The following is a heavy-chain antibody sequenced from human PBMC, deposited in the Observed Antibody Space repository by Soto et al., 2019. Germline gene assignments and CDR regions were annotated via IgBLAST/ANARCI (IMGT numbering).Heavy chain of an antibody. J-gene: IGHJ5*02. V-gene: IGHV2-5*02. CDR3: AHNLVAGTSWFDP. D-gene: IGHD6-19*01. Sequence: QITLKESGPTLVKPTQTLTMTCTFSRLKRSTSGVGVVWIRQPPGKALEWLGIIYWDDDKRYRPSLKSRLTITKDTSKNQVVLTMTNMDPVATGTYYCAHNLVAGTSWFDPWGQGTLVTVSS. CDR2: IYWDDDK. CDR1: RLKRSTSGVG.